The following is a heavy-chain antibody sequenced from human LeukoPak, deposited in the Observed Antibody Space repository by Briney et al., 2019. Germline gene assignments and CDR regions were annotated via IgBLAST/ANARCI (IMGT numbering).Heavy chain of an antibody. CDR2: ISYDGSNK. CDR1: GFTFSSYW. V-gene: IGHV3-30-3*01. D-gene: IGHD4-17*01. Sequence: PGGSLRLSCAASGFTFSSYWMNWARQAPGKGLEWVAVISYDGSNKYYADSVKGRFTISRDNSKNTLYLQMNSLRAEDTAVYYCARPTDPDYGDSNGAFDYWGQGTLVTVSS. J-gene: IGHJ4*02. CDR3: ARPTDPDYGDSNGAFDY.